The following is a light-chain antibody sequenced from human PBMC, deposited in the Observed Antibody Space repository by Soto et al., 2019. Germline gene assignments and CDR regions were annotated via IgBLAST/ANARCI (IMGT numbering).Light chain of an antibody. Sequence: ETVLTQSPATLSLSPGERATRSCRASQSFSSYLAWYQQRPGQAPRLLIYDASNRATGIPARFSGSGSGTDFTLTISSLEAEDFAIYYCQQRSNWPPNTFGQGTRLEIK. CDR2: DAS. V-gene: IGKV3-11*01. CDR1: QSFSSY. J-gene: IGKJ5*01. CDR3: QQRSNWPPNT.